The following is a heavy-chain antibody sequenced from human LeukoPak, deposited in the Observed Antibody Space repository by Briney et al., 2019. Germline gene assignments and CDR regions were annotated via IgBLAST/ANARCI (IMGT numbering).Heavy chain of an antibody. J-gene: IGHJ3*02. CDR2: INAGNGNT. V-gene: IGHV1-3*01. CDR3: AGDPDGIVGEGYAFDI. Sequence: ASVKVSCKASGYTFTSYAMHWVRQAPGQRLEWMGWINAGNGNTKYSQKFQGRVTITRDTSASTAYMELSSLGSEDTAVYYCAGDPDGIVGEGYAFDIWGQGTMVTVSS. D-gene: IGHD1-26*01. CDR1: GYTFTSYA.